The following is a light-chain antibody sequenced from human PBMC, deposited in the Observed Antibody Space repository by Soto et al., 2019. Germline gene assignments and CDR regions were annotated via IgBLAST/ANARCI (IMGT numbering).Light chain of an antibody. V-gene: IGKV2-28*01. CDR3: MQTLHTPQLT. J-gene: IGKJ4*01. Sequence: DIVMTQPPLSLPVTPGEPASISCRSSQSLLHSNGYNYLDWYLQKPGQSPRLLIYLASSRAAGVPDRFSGSGSGTDFTLKITRVEAEDVGVYYCMQTLHTPQLTFGGGTKV. CDR2: LAS. CDR1: QSLLHSNGYNY.